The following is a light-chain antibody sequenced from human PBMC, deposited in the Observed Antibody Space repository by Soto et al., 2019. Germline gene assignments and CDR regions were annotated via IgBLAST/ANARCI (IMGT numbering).Light chain of an antibody. CDR2: AAS. Sequence: DIQMTQCPSSLSASVGDRVTITCRASQSISSYLNWYQQKPGKAPKLLIYAASSLQSGVPSRFSGSGSGTDFTLTISSLQPEDFATYYCQQSYSTPPFGQGTKLEIK. CDR1: QSISSY. V-gene: IGKV1-39*01. J-gene: IGKJ2*01. CDR3: QQSYSTPP.